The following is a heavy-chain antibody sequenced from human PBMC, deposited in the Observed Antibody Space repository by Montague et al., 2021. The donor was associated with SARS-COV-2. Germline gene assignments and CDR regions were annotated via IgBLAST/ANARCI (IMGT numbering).Heavy chain of an antibody. CDR1: GFSFSTFW. CDR3: ARDPNWGAH. Sequence: SVILSCAASGFSFSTFWMTWVRQAPVKGLEWVASIKPDGSDKYYXESVKGRFTISRHNARNSLYLQLNNLRAEDTAVYYCARDPNWGAHWGQGNLVTVSS. J-gene: IGHJ4*02. CDR2: IKPDGSDK. D-gene: IGHD7-27*01. V-gene: IGHV3-7*05.